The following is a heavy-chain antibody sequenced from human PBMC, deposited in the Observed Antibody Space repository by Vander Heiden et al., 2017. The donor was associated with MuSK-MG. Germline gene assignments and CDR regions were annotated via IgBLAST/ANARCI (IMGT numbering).Heavy chain of an antibody. D-gene: IGHD6-13*01. J-gene: IGHJ1*01. CDR1: GYSFTSYW. V-gene: IGHV5-51*01. Sequence: EVQLVQSGAEVKQPGESLKISCKGSGYSFTSYWIGWVRQMPGKGLEWMGIIYPGDSDPRYSPSFQGQVTISADKSIITAHRQWRRMKASDTGMYDYGTVGGSSRYRNFKHWGQGRMVTVYS. CDR2: IYPGDSDP. CDR3: GTVGGSSRYRNFKH.